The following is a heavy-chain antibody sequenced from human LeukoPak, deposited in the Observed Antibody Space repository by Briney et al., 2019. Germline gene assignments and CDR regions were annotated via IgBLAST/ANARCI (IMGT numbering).Heavy chain of an antibody. CDR1: GGTFSSYA. D-gene: IGHD6-13*01. J-gene: IGHJ4*02. CDR2: IIPIFGTA. V-gene: IGHV1-69*06. CDR3: AGVRAAAGPDY. Sequence: ASVKVSCKASGGTFSSYAISWVGQAPGQGLEWMGGIIPIFGTANYAQKFQGRVTITADKSTSTAYMELSSLRSEDTAVYYCAGVRAAAGPDYWGQGTLVTVSS.